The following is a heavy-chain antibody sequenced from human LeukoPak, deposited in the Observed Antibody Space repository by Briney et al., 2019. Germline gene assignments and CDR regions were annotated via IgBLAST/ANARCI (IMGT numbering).Heavy chain of an antibody. J-gene: IGHJ5*02. CDR2: IYYSGST. D-gene: IGHD6-19*01. CDR3: ARLPQGYSSGWYPVCWFDP. V-gene: IGHV4-39*01. CDR1: GGSFSSSPYY. Sequence: SETLSLTCTVSGGSFSSSPYYWAWIRQPPGKGLEWIGSIYYSGSTYYNPSLKSRVTISVDTSKNQFSLKLSSVTAADTAVYYCARLPQGYSSGWYPVCWFDPWGQGTLVTVSS.